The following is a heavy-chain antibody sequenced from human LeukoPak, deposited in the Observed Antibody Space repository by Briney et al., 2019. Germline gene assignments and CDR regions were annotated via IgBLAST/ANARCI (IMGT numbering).Heavy chain of an antibody. V-gene: IGHV4-59*12. CDR1: GGSISSYY. CDR2: IYYSGST. Sequence: SETLSLTCTVSGGSISSYYWSWIRQPPGKGLEWIGYIYYSGSTNYNPSLKSRVTISVDKSKNQFSLKVSSVTAADTAVYYCASGWSSSSGGWFDPWGQGTLVTASS. D-gene: IGHD6-6*01. J-gene: IGHJ5*02. CDR3: ASGWSSSSGGWFDP.